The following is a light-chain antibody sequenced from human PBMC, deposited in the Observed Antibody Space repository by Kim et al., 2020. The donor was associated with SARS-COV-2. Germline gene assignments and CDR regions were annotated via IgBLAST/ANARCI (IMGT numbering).Light chain of an antibody. Sequence: SYELTQPSSVSVSPGQTARITCSGDVMAKKYARWFQQKPGQAPVLVIYKDNERPSVIPERFSGSSSGTTVTLTISGAQVEDEADYYCYSAVDNNWVFGGGTQLTVL. J-gene: IGLJ3*02. V-gene: IGLV3-27*01. CDR1: VMAKKY. CDR2: KDN. CDR3: YSAVDNNWV.